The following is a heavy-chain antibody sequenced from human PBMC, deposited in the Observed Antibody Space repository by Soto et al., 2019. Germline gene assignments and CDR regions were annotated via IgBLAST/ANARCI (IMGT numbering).Heavy chain of an antibody. Sequence: QVQLVESGGGVVQPGRSLRLSCAASGFTFSRYAIHWVRQAPGKGLECVTAISYDGTNKNYADSVKGRFTISRDNSKNTVYVQMNSLRPEDTAIYYCARDRFGQGEGYLANWGQGTLVTVSS. V-gene: IGHV3-30-3*01. D-gene: IGHD1-26*01. CDR3: ARDRFGQGEGYLAN. J-gene: IGHJ1*01. CDR1: GFTFSRYA. CDR2: ISYDGTNK.